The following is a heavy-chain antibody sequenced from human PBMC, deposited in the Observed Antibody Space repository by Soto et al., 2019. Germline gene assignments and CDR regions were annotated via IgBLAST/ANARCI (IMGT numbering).Heavy chain of an antibody. CDR1: GFTFSNAW. CDR3: TYLHYDILTGSTWYYFDY. CDR2: TKSKTDGGTR. V-gene: IGHV3-15*01. J-gene: IGHJ4*02. Sequence: GSLRLSCAASGFTFSNAWMSWVRQAPGKGLEWVGRTKSKTDGGTRDYAAPVKGRFTISRDDSKKTLYLQMNSLKTGDTAVYYCTYLHYDILTGSTWYYFDYWGQGTLVTVSS. D-gene: IGHD3-9*01.